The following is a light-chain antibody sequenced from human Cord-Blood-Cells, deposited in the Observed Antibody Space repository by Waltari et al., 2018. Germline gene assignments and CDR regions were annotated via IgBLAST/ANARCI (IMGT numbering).Light chain of an antibody. J-gene: IGLJ3*02. CDR1: SPNIGAGYD. Sequence: QSVLTQPPSVSGAPGQRVTIPCTGSSPNIGAGYDVHWYQQLPGTAPKLLIYGNSNRPSGVPDRFSGSRSGTSASLAITGVQAEGEADYYCQSYDSSLSGSVFGGGTKLTVL. CDR2: GNS. V-gene: IGLV1-40*01. CDR3: QSYDSSLSGSV.